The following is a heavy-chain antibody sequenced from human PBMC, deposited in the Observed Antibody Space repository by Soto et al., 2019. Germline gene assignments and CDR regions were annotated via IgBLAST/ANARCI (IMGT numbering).Heavy chain of an antibody. Sequence: GGSLRLSCAAPGFNFGNFAMSWVRQAPGKGLEWVSGIRGSGSSTYYADSVKGRFTISRDNSKNTLYLQMNSLRADDTAIYYCAKGSSGSSLDYYYGIDVWGQGTTVTVSS. CDR1: GFNFGNFA. V-gene: IGHV3-23*01. D-gene: IGHD3-10*01. J-gene: IGHJ6*02. CDR3: AKGSSGSSLDYYYGIDV. CDR2: IRGSGSST.